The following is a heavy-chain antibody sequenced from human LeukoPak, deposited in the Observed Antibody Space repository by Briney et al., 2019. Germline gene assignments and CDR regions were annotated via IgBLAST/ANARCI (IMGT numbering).Heavy chain of an antibody. D-gene: IGHD5-24*01. CDR2: INPSGGST. J-gene: IGHJ2*01. V-gene: IGHV1-46*01. CDR1: GYTFTSYY. CDR3: ARDREMATNLFVYFDL. Sequence: ASVKVSCKASGYTFTSYYMHWVRQAPGQGLEWMGIINPSGGSTSYAQKFQGRVTMTRDTSTSTVYMELSSMRSEDTAVYYCARDREMATNLFVYFDLWGRGTLVTVSS.